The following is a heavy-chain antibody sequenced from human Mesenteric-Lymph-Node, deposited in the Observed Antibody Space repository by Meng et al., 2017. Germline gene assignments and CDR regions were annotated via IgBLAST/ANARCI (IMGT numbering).Heavy chain of an antibody. CDR3: ARGRLGGDY. Sequence: GESLKISCAASGFSFSSYDMNWVRQAPGKGLEWLSYITSSGSTIYYADSVKGRFTISRDNAKNSLYLQMNSLRAEDTAVYYCARGRLGGDYWGQGTLVTVSS. CDR1: GFSFSSYD. V-gene: IGHV3-48*03. D-gene: IGHD3-16*01. J-gene: IGHJ4*02. CDR2: ITSSGSTI.